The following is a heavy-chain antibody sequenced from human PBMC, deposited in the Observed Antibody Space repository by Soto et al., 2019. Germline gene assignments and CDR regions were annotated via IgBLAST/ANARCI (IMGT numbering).Heavy chain of an antibody. J-gene: IGHJ3*02. CDR3: ARDRPVTTEVADAFDI. V-gene: IGHV3-33*01. D-gene: IGHD4-17*01. CDR2: IWYDGSNK. Sequence: GGALRLSCAASGFTFISYGMHWVLQAPCKGLEWVAVIWYDGSNKYYADSVKGRFTISRDNSKNTLYLQMNSLRAEDTAVYYCARDRPVTTEVADAFDIWGQGTMVTVSS. CDR1: GFTFISYG.